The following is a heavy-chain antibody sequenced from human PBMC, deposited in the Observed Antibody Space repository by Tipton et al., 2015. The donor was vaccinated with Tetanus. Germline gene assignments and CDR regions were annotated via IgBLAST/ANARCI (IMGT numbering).Heavy chain of an antibody. CDR3: ARGRRIQLWNDAFDI. D-gene: IGHD5-18*01. V-gene: IGHV4-39*01. CDR1: GGSVNFINYY. J-gene: IGHJ3*02. Sequence: TLSLTCTVSGGSVNFINYYWAWIRQTPGKGLEWIGTINHSGNTYYNPSLKSRVTISVDTSKNQISLRLRSVTAADTAVYYCARGRRIQLWNDAFDIWGQGTMVTVSS. CDR2: INHSGNT.